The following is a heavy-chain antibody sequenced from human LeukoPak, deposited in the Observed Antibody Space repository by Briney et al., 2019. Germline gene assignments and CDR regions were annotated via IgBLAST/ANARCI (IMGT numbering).Heavy chain of an antibody. V-gene: IGHV3-21*01. CDR3: ARATTYRDAFDI. CDR1: GFTFSSYS. CDR2: ISNSSSYI. D-gene: IGHD1-26*01. J-gene: IGHJ3*02. Sequence: GGSLRLSCAASGFTFSSYSMNWVRQAPGKGLEWVSSISNSSSYIYYADSVKGRFTISRDNAKNSLYLQMNSLRAEDTAVYYCARATTYRDAFDIWGQGTMVTVSS.